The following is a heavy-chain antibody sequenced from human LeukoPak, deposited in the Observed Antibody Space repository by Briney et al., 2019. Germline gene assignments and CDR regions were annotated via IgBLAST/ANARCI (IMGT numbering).Heavy chain of an antibody. J-gene: IGHJ6*02. Sequence: PSETLSLTCAVYGGSFSGYYWSWIRQPPGKGLEWIGEINHSGSTNYNPSLKSRVTIPVDTSKNQFSLKLSSVTAADTAVYYCARGRGSTSFHYYYYGMDVWGQGTTVTVSS. V-gene: IGHV4-34*01. CDR3: ARGRGSTSFHYYYYGMDV. CDR2: INHSGST. D-gene: IGHD2-2*01. CDR1: GGSFSGYY.